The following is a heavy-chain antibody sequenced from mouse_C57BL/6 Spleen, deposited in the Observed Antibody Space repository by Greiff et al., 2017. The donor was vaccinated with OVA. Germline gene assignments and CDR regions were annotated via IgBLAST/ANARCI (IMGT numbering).Heavy chain of an antibody. CDR1: GYTFTSYT. Sequence: VQLQQSGAELARPGASVKMSCKASGYTFTSYTMHWVKQRPGQGLEWIGYINPSSGYTKYNQKFKDKATLTADKSTSTAYMQLSSLTSEDSAVYYCASGNGWYFDVWGTGTTVTVSS. D-gene: IGHD4-1*01. CDR2: INPSSGYT. V-gene: IGHV1-4*01. CDR3: ASGNGWYFDV. J-gene: IGHJ1*03.